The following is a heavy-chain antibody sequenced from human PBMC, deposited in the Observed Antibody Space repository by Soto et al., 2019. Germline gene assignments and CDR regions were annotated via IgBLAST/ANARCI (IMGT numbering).Heavy chain of an antibody. V-gene: IGHV3-30*01. CDR1: GFTFSSYS. CDR3: ARDREWLANYYYYYGMDV. J-gene: IGHJ6*02. CDR2: ISYDGSSK. Sequence: PGGSLRLSCAASGFTFSSYSMHWVRQAPGKGLEWVAVISYDGSSKYYGDFVKGRLTISRDTSKNTLYLQMNSLRGEDTAVYYCARDREWLANYYYYYGMDVWGQGTTVTVSS. D-gene: IGHD6-19*01.